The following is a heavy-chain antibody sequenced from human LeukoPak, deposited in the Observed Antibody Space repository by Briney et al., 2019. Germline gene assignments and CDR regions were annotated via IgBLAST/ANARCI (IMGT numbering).Heavy chain of an antibody. J-gene: IGHJ4*02. CDR3: ARDLRIAAAGIDY. Sequence: GGSLRLSCAASGFTFSSYSMNWVRQAPGKGLEWVSSISSSSSYIYYADSVKGRFTISRDNAKNSLYLQMNSLRAEDTAVYYCARDLRIAAAGIDYWGQETLVTVSS. D-gene: IGHD6-13*01. V-gene: IGHV3-21*01. CDR1: GFTFSSYS. CDR2: ISSSSSYI.